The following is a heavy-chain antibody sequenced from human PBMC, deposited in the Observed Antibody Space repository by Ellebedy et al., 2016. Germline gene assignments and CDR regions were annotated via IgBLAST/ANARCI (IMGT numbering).Heavy chain of an antibody. D-gene: IGHD1-1*01. CDR3: ATAQDWKLES. J-gene: IGHJ4*02. CDR1: GGSVRSSYW. Sequence: GSLRLSCVVPGGSVRSSYWWAWVRQPPGKGLEWIGEIDQTGTTNYSPSLKSRVTVSIDKSSNHISLKMTSVTAADTAVYFCATAQDWKLESWGQGTLVVVSS. CDR2: IDQTGTT. V-gene: IGHV4-4*01.